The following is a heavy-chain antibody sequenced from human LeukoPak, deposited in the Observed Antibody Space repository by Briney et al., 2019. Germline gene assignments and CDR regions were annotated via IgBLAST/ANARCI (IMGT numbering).Heavy chain of an antibody. Sequence: ESLSLTRAVSVVSSSVDYWSWFSHTPRERLELIGEINHSASTNYNPSPKSRVTISVAPSKHQFSLKPRSVTVADTAVYYCARGGGVVAANWGQGTLVTVSS. D-gene: IGHD2-15*01. V-gene: IGHV4-34*01. J-gene: IGHJ4*02. CDR3: ARGGGVVAAN. CDR2: INHSAST. CDR1: VVSSSVDY.